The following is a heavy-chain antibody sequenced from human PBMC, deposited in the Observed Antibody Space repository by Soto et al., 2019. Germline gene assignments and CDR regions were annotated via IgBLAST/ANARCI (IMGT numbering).Heavy chain of an antibody. V-gene: IGHV4-30-4*07. J-gene: IGHJ5*02. Sequence: SETLSLTCAVSGGSISSGGYSWSWIRQPPGKGLEWIGYIYYSGSTYYNPSLKSRVTISVDTSKNQFSLKLSSVTAADTAVYYCARVLFGRGNWFDPWGQGTLVTVSS. CDR1: GGSISSGGYS. CDR3: ARVLFGRGNWFDP. CDR2: IYYSGST. D-gene: IGHD3-3*01.